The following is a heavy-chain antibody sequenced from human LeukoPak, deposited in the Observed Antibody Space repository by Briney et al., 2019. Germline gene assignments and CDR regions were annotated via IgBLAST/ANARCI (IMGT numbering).Heavy chain of an antibody. Sequence: GASVKVSCKASGYTFTSYDINWVRQATGQGLEWMGWMNPNSGNTGYAQKFRGRVTITRNTSISTAYMELSSLRSEDTAVYYCARGYCSGGSCYSYYYYNYMDVWGKGTTVTVSS. D-gene: IGHD2-15*01. V-gene: IGHV1-8*03. CDR2: MNPNSGNT. CDR3: ARGYCSGGSCYSYYYYNYMDV. J-gene: IGHJ6*03. CDR1: GYTFTSYD.